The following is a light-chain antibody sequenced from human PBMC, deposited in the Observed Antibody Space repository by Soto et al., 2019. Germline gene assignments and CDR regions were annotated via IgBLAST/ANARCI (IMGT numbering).Light chain of an antibody. CDR2: WAS. V-gene: IGKV4-1*01. CDR3: QQYYTTPA. CDR1: QSVLYSSNNKNY. J-gene: IGKJ4*01. Sequence: DIVMTQSPDSLAMSLGERATINCKSSQSVLYSSNNKNYLAWYQQKPGQPPKLLIYWASTRKSGVPDRFSGNGSGTDFTLTISSLQAEDVAVYYCQQYYTTPAFGGGTRVEIK.